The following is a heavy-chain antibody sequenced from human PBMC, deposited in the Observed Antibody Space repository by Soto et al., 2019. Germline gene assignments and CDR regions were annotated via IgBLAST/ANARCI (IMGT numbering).Heavy chain of an antibody. CDR2: ISYDGSNK. Sequence: GGSLRLSCAASGFTSSSYAMHWVRQAPGKGLEWVAVISYDGSNKYYADSVKGRFTISRDNSKNTLYLQMNSLRAEDTAVYYCARDSGGDFWSGYYDYWGQGTLVTVSS. J-gene: IGHJ4*02. D-gene: IGHD3-3*01. CDR3: ARDSGGDFWSGYYDY. CDR1: GFTSSSYA. V-gene: IGHV3-30-3*01.